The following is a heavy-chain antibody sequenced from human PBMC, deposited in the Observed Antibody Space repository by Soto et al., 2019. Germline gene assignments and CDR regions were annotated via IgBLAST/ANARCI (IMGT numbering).Heavy chain of an antibody. D-gene: IGHD2-21*02. CDR2: ISYSGST. J-gene: IGHJ3*02. V-gene: IGHV4-59*01. Sequence: QVQLQESGPGLVKPSETLSLTCTVSGGSISSYYWNWIRQPPGRGLEWIGYISYSGSTSYNPSLKCRVTISVDTSKNQFSLNLSSVTAADTAVYYCATDGGLSCGGDCRVDGFDIWGQGTMVTVSS. CDR3: ATDGGLSCGGDCRVDGFDI. CDR1: GGSISSYY.